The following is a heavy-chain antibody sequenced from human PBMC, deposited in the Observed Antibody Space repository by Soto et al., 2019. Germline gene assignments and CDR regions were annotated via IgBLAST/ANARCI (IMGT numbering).Heavy chain of an antibody. CDR3: ARLVSLLQPIDA. CDR1: GYQVTTYL. CDR2: ILPRDFDV. J-gene: IGHJ5*02. V-gene: IGHV5-51*01. D-gene: IGHD4-4*01. Sequence: GESQKMSCRTSGYQVTTYLIVLVRKLKGGGLEWLGLILPRDFDVRYSPSFEGQVTISADRSTATAFLQWRSLEASDSALYFCARLVSLLQPIDAWGQGTPVTVS.